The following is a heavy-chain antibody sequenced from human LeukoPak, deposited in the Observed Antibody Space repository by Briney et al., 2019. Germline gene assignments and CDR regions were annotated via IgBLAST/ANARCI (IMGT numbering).Heavy chain of an antibody. CDR1: GYTFTGYY. V-gene: IGHV1-8*02. CDR3: ARRNTPVVAGLDY. CDR2: MNPNSGNT. D-gene: IGHD5-18*01. Sequence: GASVKVSCKASGYTFTGYYMHWVRQAPGQGLEWMGWMNPNSGNTGYAQKFQGRVTMTRNTSISTAYMELSSLRSEDTAVYYCARRNTPVVAGLDYWGQGTLVTVSS. J-gene: IGHJ4*02.